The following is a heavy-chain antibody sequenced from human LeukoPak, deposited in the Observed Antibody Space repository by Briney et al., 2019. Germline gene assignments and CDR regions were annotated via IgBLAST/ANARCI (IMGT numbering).Heavy chain of an antibody. D-gene: IGHD1-26*01. CDR1: AAPISSYY. CDR2: IYYSGST. Sequence: SETLSLTCTVSAAPISSYYWSWIRQPPGKGLEWIGYIYYSGSTNYNPSLKSRVAISVDTSKNQVSLRLSSVTAADTAVYYCARGGSLVGTTPHDTFDIWGQGTLVTVSS. J-gene: IGHJ4*02. CDR3: ARGGSLVGTTPHDTFDI. V-gene: IGHV4-59*01.